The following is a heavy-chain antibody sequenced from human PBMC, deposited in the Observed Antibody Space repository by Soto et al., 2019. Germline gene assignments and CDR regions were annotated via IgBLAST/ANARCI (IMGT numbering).Heavy chain of an antibody. CDR3: VREERIADPQRDY. CDR1: AGSIKSRDYH. Sequence: SETQSLTSPASAGSIKSRDYHWIWTRQSPANGLEWFGYIHNRQTSFYNPSLSGRVTVTLHTSRTHFSLTLASVTAADTAVPYCVREERIADPQRDYWGQGSPVTVSS. D-gene: IGHD6-6*01. V-gene: IGHV4-30-4*01. CDR2: IHNRQTS. J-gene: IGHJ4*02.